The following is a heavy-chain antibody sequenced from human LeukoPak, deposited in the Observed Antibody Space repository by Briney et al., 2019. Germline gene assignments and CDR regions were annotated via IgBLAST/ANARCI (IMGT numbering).Heavy chain of an antibody. D-gene: IGHD3-10*01. V-gene: IGHV4-38-2*02. CDR1: GYSINNGYF. CDR2: VFHSGDT. J-gene: IGHJ6*04. CDR3: VRGLRSGSNYFFYGMDV. Sequence: SETLSVTCTVSGYSINNGYFWGWIWQPPGKGLEYIGTVFHSGDTYYNPSLKSRVTISLDTSTNEISLKLRSATAADTAVYYCVRGLRSGSNYFFYGMDVWGKGTTVTVSS.